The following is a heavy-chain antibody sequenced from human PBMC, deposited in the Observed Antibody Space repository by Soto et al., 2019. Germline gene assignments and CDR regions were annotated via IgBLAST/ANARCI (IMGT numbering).Heavy chain of an antibody. V-gene: IGHV3-30*18. D-gene: IGHD6-19*01. CDR2: ISYDGSNK. CDR3: AKDGSGYFDY. J-gene: IGHJ4*02. CDR1: GFTFSSYG. Sequence: QVQLVESGGGVVQPGRSLRLSCAASGFTFSSYGMHWVRQAPGKGLEWVAVISYDGSNKYYADSVKGRFTISRDNSENTLYLQMNSLRAEDTAVYYCAKDGSGYFDYWGQGTLVTVSS.